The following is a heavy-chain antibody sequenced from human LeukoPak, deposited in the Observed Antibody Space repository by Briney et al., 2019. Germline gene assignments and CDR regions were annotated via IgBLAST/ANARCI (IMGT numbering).Heavy chain of an antibody. CDR1: GGSIISGGYY. V-gene: IGHV4-31*03. CDR3: AREAAAGTFPYYCYYGMDD. CDR2: IYYSVST. Sequence: TLSLTCTVSGGSIISGGYYWSWIRQHPGKGLEWIGYIYYSVSTYYNPSLKSRVTISVDTSKNQFSLKLSSVTAADTAVYYCAREAAAGTFPYYCYYGMDDWGQGTTVTVSS. J-gene: IGHJ6*02. D-gene: IGHD6-13*01.